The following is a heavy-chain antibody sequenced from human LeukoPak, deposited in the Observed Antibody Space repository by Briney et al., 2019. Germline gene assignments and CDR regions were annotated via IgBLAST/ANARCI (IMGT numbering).Heavy chain of an antibody. Sequence: AGSMRLSSAASGFTFSTASLHWVRQAPGRGLEWVSAFDTGFGTYYPDSLKGRFTISRDNSKNTLFLQMNSLRAEDTAVYYCARSSGWWSLDYWGQGTLVTVSS. CDR2: FDTGFGT. CDR3: ARSSGWWSLDY. J-gene: IGHJ4*02. CDR1: GFTFSTAS. V-gene: IGHV3-23*01. D-gene: IGHD6-19*01.